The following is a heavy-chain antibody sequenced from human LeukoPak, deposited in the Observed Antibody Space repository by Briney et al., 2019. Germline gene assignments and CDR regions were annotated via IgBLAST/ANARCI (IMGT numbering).Heavy chain of an antibody. CDR3: ARLSGYDFWSGGGFFDY. CDR1: GASISRGSYH. V-gene: IGHV4-39*01. Sequence: PSETLSLTCTVSGASISRGSYHWGWIRQPPEKGLEWIGVIYYSGSTYYNPSLKSRLTKSVDTSKNQFSLKLSSVTAADTAVYYCARLSGYDFWSGGGFFDYWGQGTLVAVSS. D-gene: IGHD3-3*01. CDR2: IYYSGST. J-gene: IGHJ4*02.